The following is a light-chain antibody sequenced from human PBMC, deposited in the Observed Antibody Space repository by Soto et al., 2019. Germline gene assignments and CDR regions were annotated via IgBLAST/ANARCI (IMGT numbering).Light chain of an antibody. CDR1: SSDVGGYNY. CDR3: SSYTTSRTPHVT. J-gene: IGLJ2*01. V-gene: IGLV2-14*03. CDR2: DVT. Sequence: QSVLTQPASVSGSPGQSITISCTGSSSDVGGYNYVSWYQQHPGKAPKLLIHDVTNRPSGVSDRFSVSKSGNTASLTISGLQAEDEAHYYCSSYTTSRTPHVTFGGGTKLTVL.